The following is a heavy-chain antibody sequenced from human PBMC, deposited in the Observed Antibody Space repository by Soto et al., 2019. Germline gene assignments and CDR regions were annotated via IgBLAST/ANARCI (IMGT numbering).Heavy chain of an antibody. D-gene: IGHD4-17*01. J-gene: IGHJ4*02. CDR2: IYYSGTT. CDR1: GGSVRSGSYY. V-gene: IGHV4-61*01. CDR3: ARVEDYGDYFDY. Sequence: QVQLQESGPGLVKPSETLSLTCTVSGGSVRSGSYYWSWIRQPPGKGLEWIGYIYYSGTTNYNPSLKRRVTISVDTSKNPFSLKLSSVTAADTAVYYCARVEDYGDYFDYWGQGNLVTVSS.